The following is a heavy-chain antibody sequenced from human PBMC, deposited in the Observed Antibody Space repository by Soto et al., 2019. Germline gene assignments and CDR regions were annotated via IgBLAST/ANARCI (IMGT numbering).Heavy chain of an antibody. J-gene: IGHJ4*02. CDR2: ISSGSGDST. Sequence: EVQLLESGGCSVQPGVSLRLAFAASGFTFTSYAMTWVLHAPGKGLEWVSSISSGSGDSTYYAYSVKGRFTISRDNSRNTLYLQMNSLRAADTAVYYCAKSSKGGSSWYFPLDYWGQGTLVTVSS. CDR1: GFTFTSYA. D-gene: IGHD6-13*01. V-gene: IGHV3-23*01. CDR3: AKSSKGGSSWYFPLDY.